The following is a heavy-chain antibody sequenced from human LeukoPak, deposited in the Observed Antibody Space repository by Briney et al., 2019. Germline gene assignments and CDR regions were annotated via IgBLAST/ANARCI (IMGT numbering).Heavy chain of an antibody. V-gene: IGHV3-9*01. J-gene: IGHJ5*02. Sequence: GGSLRLSCAASGFTFSDYYMSWIPQAPGKGLEWVSGISWNSGSIGYADSVKGRFTISRDNDKNSLYLQMSSLRAEDTSVYYCTREVAGDTASDHWGQGTLVTVSS. CDR1: GFTFSDYY. CDR2: ISWNSGSI. D-gene: IGHD5-18*01. CDR3: TREVAGDTASDH.